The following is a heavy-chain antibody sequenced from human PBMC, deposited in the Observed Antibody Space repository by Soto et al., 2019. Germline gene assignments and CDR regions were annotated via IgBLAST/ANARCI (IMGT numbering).Heavy chain of an antibody. CDR1: GGSISSSSYF. D-gene: IGHD3-3*01. Sequence: SETLSLTCTVSGGSISSSSYFWGWIRQPPGKGLEWIGSIYYSGSTYYNPSLKSRVTISVDTSKNQFSLKLSSVTAADTAVYSCARLFGVYDYWGQGTLVTVSS. J-gene: IGHJ4*02. CDR3: ARLFGVYDY. CDR2: IYYSGST. V-gene: IGHV4-39*01.